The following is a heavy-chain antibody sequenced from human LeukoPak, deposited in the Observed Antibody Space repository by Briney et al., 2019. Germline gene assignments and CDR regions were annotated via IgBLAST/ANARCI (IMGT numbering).Heavy chain of an antibody. V-gene: IGHV4-4*07. CDR3: ARRPGYNGDPAGYYYYYMDV. Sequence: SETLSLTCCVSGGPISSYYGSWIRPPAGKGLEWIGHIDTSGHTNCNPPLKSRVTISVDTSKNQFSLKRISVTAADAAVYYCARRPGYNGDPAGYYYYYMDVWGKGTTVTVSS. CDR2: IDTSGHT. J-gene: IGHJ6*03. CDR1: GGPISSYY. D-gene: IGHD5-12*01.